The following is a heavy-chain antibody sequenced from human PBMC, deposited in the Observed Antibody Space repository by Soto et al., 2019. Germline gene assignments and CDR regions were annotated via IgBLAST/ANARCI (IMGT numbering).Heavy chain of an antibody. V-gene: IGHV2-5*02. CDR1: GFSLTTSGGG. J-gene: IGHJ4*02. CDR3: AHRVLRTVFGLVTTTAIYFDF. CDR2: IYWDDDK. Sequence: QITLNESGPTQVKPRQTLTLTCTFSGFSLTTSGGGVGWIRQSPGKAPEWLSFIYWDDDKRYSPSLKSRLTVTKDTSKNQVVLTMADLDPADTATYYCAHRVLRTVFGLVTTTAIYFDFWGQGTPVAVSS. D-gene: IGHD3-3*01.